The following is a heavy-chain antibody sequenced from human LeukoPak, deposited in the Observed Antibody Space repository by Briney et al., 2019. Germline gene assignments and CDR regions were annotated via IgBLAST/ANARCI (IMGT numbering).Heavy chain of an antibody. CDR2: MSPSGSS. V-gene: IGHV4-39*07. CDR3: ARGRQDVNMILVVMAGVSYYLDV. D-gene: IGHD3-22*01. CDR1: GGSISSGDYY. J-gene: IGHJ6*03. Sequence: SETLSLTYTVSGGSISSGDYYWTRIRQTPGKGLEWIGEMSPSGSSNYNPSLKSRVTISVDTSKNQFSLKLRSVTAADTAVYYCARGRQDVNMILVVMAGVSYYLDVWSKGTTVTVS.